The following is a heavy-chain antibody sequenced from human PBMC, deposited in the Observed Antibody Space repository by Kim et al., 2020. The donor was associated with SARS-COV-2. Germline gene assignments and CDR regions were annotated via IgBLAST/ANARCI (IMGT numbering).Heavy chain of an antibody. CDR1: GFTFSSYG. J-gene: IGHJ4*02. V-gene: IGHV3-33*05. CDR3: AKIDY. Sequence: GGSLRLSCAASGFTFSSYGMHWVRQAPGKGLEWVAVISYDGSNKYYADSVKGRFTISRDNSKNTLYLQMNSLRAEDTAVYYCAKIDYWGQGTLVTVSS. CDR2: ISYDGSNK.